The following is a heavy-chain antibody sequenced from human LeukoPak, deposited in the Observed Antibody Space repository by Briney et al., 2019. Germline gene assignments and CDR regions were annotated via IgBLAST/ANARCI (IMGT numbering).Heavy chain of an antibody. CDR3: ARGMGYDFDY. CDR2: IYYSGST. J-gene: IGHJ4*02. D-gene: IGHD5-12*01. Sequence: PSETLSLTCTVSGGSISSYYWSWIRQPPGKGLEWIGYIYYSGSTNYNPSLESRVTISVDTSKNQFSLKLSSVTAADTAVYYCARGMGYDFDYWGQGTLVTVSS. V-gene: IGHV4-59*01. CDR1: GGSISSYY.